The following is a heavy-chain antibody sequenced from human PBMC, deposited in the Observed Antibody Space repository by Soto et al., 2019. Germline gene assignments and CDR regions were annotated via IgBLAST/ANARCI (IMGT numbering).Heavy chain of an antibody. J-gene: IGHJ4*02. CDR1: GYTFTSYG. CDR3: ASAAAYNYCDHHRDDY. D-gene: IGHD4-17*01. V-gene: IGHV1-18*01. Sequence: QVQLVQSGAEVKKPGASVKVSCKASGYTFTSYGISWVRQAPGQGLEWMGWISAYNGNTNYAQKLQGRVTMTTDTSTSTAYMELRSLRSDDTAVYYCASAAAYNYCDHHRDDYWGQGTLVTVSS. CDR2: ISAYNGNT.